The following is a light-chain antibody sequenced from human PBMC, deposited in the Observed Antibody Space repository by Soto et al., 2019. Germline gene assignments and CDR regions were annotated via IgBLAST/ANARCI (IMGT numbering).Light chain of an antibody. CDR3: VLYMGSGMKV. J-gene: IGLJ2*01. CDR1: SGSVSTSYY. Sequence: QTVVTQEPSFSVSPGGTVTLTCGLSSGSVSTSYYPSWYQQTPGQAPRTLIYSTNTRSSGVPDRFSGSILGNKAALTITGAQADDESDYYSVLYMGSGMKVFGGGTKLTVL. V-gene: IGLV8-61*01. CDR2: STN.